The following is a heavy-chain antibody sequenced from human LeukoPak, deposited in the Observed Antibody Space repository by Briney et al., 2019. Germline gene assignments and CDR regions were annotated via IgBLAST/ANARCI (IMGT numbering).Heavy chain of an antibody. Sequence: GGSLRLSCAASGFTFSSYSMNWVRQAPGKGLEWVSSISSSSSYIYYADSVKGRFTISRDNAKNSLYLQMNSLRAADTAVYYCARGNYYDSSGQDAFDIWGQGTMVTVSS. J-gene: IGHJ3*02. D-gene: IGHD3-22*01. CDR2: ISSSSSYI. CDR1: GFTFSSYS. V-gene: IGHV3-21*04. CDR3: ARGNYYDSSGQDAFDI.